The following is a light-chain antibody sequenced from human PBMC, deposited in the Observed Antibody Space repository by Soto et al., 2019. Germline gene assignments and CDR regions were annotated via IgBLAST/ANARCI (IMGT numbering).Light chain of an antibody. J-gene: IGLJ2*01. CDR2: DVS. Sequence: QSALTQPASVSGSPGQSITISCTGTSSDVGGYNYVSWYQQHPGKAPKLMIYDVSNRPSGVSNRFSGSKSGNTASLTIPGLQAEDEADYYCSSYTSSSILVVFGGGTKLTVL. CDR3: SSYTSSSILVV. CDR1: SSDVGGYNY. V-gene: IGLV2-14*01.